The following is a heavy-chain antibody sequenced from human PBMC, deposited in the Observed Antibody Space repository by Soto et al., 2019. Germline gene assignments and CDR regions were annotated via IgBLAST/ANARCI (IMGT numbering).Heavy chain of an antibody. J-gene: IGHJ4*02. D-gene: IGHD2-15*01. V-gene: IGHV3-53*01. CDR2: IYSGGST. CDR3: AREGGGVYCSGGSCYGRYFDF. CDR1: VFTVSNNY. Sequence: LRXSCAASVFTVSNNYISWVRPAPGKGLEWVSIIYSGGSTYYADSVQGRFTISRDNSKNTLFLQMSSLRAEDTAVYYCAREGGGVYCSGGSCYGRYFDFWGQGTRVTV.